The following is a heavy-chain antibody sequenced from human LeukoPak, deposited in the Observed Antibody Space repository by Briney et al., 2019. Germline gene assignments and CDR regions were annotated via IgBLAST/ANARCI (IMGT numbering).Heavy chain of an antibody. V-gene: IGHV3-7*03. D-gene: IGHD3-10*01. CDR1: GFTFSSYW. CDR3: ARGAYYYGSGSYYRDY. CDR2: IKQDGSEK. Sequence: GGSLRLSCAASGFTFSSYWMSWVRQAPGKGLEWVANIKQDGSEKYYVDSVKGRFTISRDNAKNSLYLQMNSLRAEDTAVYYCARGAYYYGSGSYYRDYGGQGTVVSVSS. J-gene: IGHJ4*02.